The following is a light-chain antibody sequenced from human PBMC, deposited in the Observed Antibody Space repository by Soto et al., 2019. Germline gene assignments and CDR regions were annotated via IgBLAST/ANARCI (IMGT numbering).Light chain of an antibody. V-gene: IGKV1-5*03. CDR1: QSISSW. J-gene: IGKJ1*01. CDR3: QQYNSYSRE. Sequence: DIQMTQSPSTLSASVGDRVTITCRASQSISSWLAWYQQKPGKAPKLLIYKASSLESGVPSRFSGSGSGTEFTLTISSLQPDDFATYYCQQYNSYSREFGQGTKVEIK. CDR2: KAS.